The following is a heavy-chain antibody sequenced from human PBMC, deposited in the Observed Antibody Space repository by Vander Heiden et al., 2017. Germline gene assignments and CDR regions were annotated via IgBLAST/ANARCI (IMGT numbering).Heavy chain of an antibody. D-gene: IGHD3-22*01. J-gene: IGHJ4*02. CDR2: INHRGST. Sequence: QAQLQQWGAGLLKLSETLSPTCAVYGGSFSGYYWRWIRQPPGKGLEWIGDINHRGSTNYNPSLKSRVTISVDTSKNQFSLKLSSVTAADTAVYYCASRRLSSGYWIWFGYWGQGTLVTVSS. V-gene: IGHV4-34*01. CDR3: ASRRLSSGYWIWFGY. CDR1: GGSFSGYY.